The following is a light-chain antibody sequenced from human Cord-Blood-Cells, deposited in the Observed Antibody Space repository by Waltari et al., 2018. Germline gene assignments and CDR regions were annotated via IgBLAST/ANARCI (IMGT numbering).Light chain of an antibody. CDR3: QQRSNGPPEIT. V-gene: IGKV3-11*01. CDR2: DAS. CDR1: QSVSSY. J-gene: IGKJ3*01. Sequence: EIVLTHAPATLSLSPGERATLSCRASQSVSSYLAWYQQKLGQAPRLLIYDASNRATVIPSRLSGNGSGTDFTLTISSLEPEDFAVYYCQQRSNGPPEITVGPGTKVDIK.